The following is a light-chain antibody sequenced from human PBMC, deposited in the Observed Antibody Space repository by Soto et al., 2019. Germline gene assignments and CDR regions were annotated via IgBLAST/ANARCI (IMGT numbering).Light chain of an antibody. V-gene: IGKV1-33*01. CDR3: QRYDNVPLT. J-gene: IGKJ4*01. CDR2: DAI. CDR1: QDISNY. Sequence: DIQMTQSPSSLSASVGDRVTITCQASQDISNYLNWYQQKPGKAPKLLIYDAINLETGVPSRFSGSESGTDFNLTISSLQPEDIEIHYCQRYDNVPLTFGGGNRLEIK.